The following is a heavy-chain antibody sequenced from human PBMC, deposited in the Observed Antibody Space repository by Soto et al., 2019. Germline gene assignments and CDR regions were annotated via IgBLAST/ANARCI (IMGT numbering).Heavy chain of an antibody. D-gene: IGHD3-22*01. J-gene: IGHJ4*02. CDR2: ISSSSTYI. CDR3: ARATYYYDSSGNYHLDY. V-gene: IGHV3-21*01. CDR1: GFTFSSYS. Sequence: GSLRLSCAASGFTFSSYSMNWVRQAPGKGLEWVSFISSSSTYIYYADSVKGRFTISRDNAKNSLYLQMNSLRAEDTAVYYCARATYYYDSSGNYHLDYWGQGTLVTVSS.